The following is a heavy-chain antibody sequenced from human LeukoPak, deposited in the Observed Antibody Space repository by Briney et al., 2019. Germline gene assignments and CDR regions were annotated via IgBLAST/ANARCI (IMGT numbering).Heavy chain of an antibody. CDR2: INPSGGST. CDR1: GYTFTSYY. V-gene: IGHV1-46*01. D-gene: IGHD3-22*01. J-gene: IGHJ4*02. Sequence: ASVKVSCKASGYTFTSYYMHWVRQAPGQGLEWMGIINPSGGSTSYAQKFQGRVTVTRDTSTSTVYKELSSLRSEDTAVYYCARDRYYYNSSGYIRGISFDYWGQGTLVTVSS. CDR3: ARDRYYYNSSGYIRGISFDY.